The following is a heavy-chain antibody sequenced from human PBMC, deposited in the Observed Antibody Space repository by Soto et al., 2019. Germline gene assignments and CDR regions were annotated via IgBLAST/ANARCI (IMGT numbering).Heavy chain of an antibody. CDR2: IDYSGTA. Sequence: SETLSLTCTVSSGSISVTNVFWGWVRQPPGKGLEWIGNIDYSGTAYFSPSLATRVTFHVDTSKNQFSLTLYSVTAADTAVYYCARITGRRLDYWGQGILVTVSS. CDR1: SGSISVTNVF. CDR3: ARITGRRLDY. J-gene: IGHJ4*02. D-gene: IGHD1-20*01. V-gene: IGHV4-39*01.